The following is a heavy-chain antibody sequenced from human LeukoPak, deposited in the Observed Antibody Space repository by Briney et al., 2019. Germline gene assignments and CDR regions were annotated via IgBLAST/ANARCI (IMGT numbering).Heavy chain of an antibody. Sequence: SETLSFTCAVYGGSFSGYYWSWIRQPPGKGLEWIGEINHSGSTNYNPSLKSRVTISVDTSKNQFSLKLSSVTAADTAVYYCARLHVVVVAATLTYYYYYGMDVWGQGTTVTVSS. D-gene: IGHD2-15*01. CDR3: ARLHVVVVAATLTYYYYYGMDV. CDR2: INHSGST. CDR1: GGSFSGYY. V-gene: IGHV4-34*01. J-gene: IGHJ6*02.